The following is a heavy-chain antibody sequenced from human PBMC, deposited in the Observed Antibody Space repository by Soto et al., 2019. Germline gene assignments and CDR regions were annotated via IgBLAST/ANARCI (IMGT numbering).Heavy chain of an antibody. J-gene: IGHJ4*02. D-gene: IGHD2-21*01. CDR2: INTAGDT. Sequence: PGGSLRLSCAASGFTFGIYDVHWVRQATGKGPEWVSTINTAGDTYSPGSVKGRFTISRENAKNSLYLQMNSLRVDDTAVYFCVRGRDSGLYYFDSWGQGTLVTVSS. CDR1: GFTFGIYD. V-gene: IGHV3-13*01. CDR3: VRGRDSGLYYFDS.